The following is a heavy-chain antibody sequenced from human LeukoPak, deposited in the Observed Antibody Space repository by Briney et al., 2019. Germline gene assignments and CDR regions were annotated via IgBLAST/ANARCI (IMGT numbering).Heavy chain of an antibody. V-gene: IGHV3-21*01. CDR3: AREFAGSASGVGY. Sequence: PGGSLRLSCAASGFTFSSYSMNWVRQAPGKGLEWVSSMSVSSGLIYYADSVKGRFTISRDNAKSSLYLQMNRLRVEDTAVYYCAREFAGSASGVGYWGQGTLVTVSS. CDR1: GFTFSSYS. J-gene: IGHJ4*02. CDR2: MSVSSGLI. D-gene: IGHD3-3*01.